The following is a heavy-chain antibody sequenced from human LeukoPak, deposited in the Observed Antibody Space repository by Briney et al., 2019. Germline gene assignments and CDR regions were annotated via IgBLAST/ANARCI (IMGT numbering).Heavy chain of an antibody. CDR2: VYPGDSHT. V-gene: IGHV5-51*01. D-gene: IGHD2-15*01. CDR3: VRTPTCSSGSCYPNWFDS. J-gene: IGHJ5*01. Sequence: PGESLKISCQGSGYSFTNNWIGWVRHMPGKGLDWMATVYPGDSHTKYNPSFQGQVTISADKSSSTAYLQWISLRASDTAIYYCVRTPTCSSGSCYPNWFDSWGQGTLVAVSS. CDR1: GYSFTNNW.